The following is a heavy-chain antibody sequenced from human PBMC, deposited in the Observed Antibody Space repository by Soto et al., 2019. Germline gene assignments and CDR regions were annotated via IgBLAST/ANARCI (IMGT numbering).Heavy chain of an antibody. CDR1: GFTFSTYE. CDR3: ARDEGSAWYFDY. CDR2: ISGSGSPM. J-gene: IGHJ4*02. D-gene: IGHD6-19*01. Sequence: PGGSLRLSCAASGFTFSTYEMNWVRQAPGKVLEWVSYISGSGSPMSYADSVKGRFTISRDNAKNSLYLQMNSLRAEDTAVYYCARDEGSAWYFDYWGQGALVNVSS. V-gene: IGHV3-48*03.